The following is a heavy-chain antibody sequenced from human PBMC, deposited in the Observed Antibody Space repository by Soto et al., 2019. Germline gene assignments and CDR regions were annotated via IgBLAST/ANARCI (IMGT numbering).Heavy chain of an antibody. CDR1: GGSISSYY. CDR3: ARENVVVVAATQSGDAFDI. J-gene: IGHJ3*02. Sequence: QVQLQESGPGLVKPSETLSLTCTVSGGSISSYYWSWIRQPPGKGLEWIGYIYYSGSTNYNPSLKSRVTISVDTSKNQFSLKLSSVTAADTAVYYCARENVVVVAATQSGDAFDIWGQGTMVTVSS. D-gene: IGHD2-15*01. V-gene: IGHV4-59*01. CDR2: IYYSGST.